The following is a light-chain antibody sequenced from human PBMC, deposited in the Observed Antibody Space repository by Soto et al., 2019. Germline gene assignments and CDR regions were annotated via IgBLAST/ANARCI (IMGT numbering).Light chain of an antibody. J-gene: IGKJ5*01. V-gene: IGKV1-39*01. CDR2: AAS. CDR1: QSINNC. CDR3: QQTYSTPIN. Sequence: DIQTTKSPSSLSASVGDKVTITCRASQSINNCLNWYQQKPGKAPEPLIYAASSLQSGVPSRFSGSGSGTDFTLSISSLQPEDFGTYYCQQTYSTPINFGQGTRREIK.